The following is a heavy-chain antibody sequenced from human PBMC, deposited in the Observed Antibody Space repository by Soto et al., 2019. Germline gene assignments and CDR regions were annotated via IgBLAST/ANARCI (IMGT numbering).Heavy chain of an antibody. CDR1: GGSISSYY. CDR2: IYYSGST. Sequence: SETLSLTCTVSGGSISSYYWSWIRQPPGKGLEWIGYIYYSGSTNYNPSLKSRVTISVDTSKNQFSLKLSSVTAADTAVYYCASTKYYDFWSGYLVSPRFDYWGQGTLVTVSS. V-gene: IGHV4-59*01. D-gene: IGHD3-3*01. CDR3: ASTKYYDFWSGYLVSPRFDY. J-gene: IGHJ4*02.